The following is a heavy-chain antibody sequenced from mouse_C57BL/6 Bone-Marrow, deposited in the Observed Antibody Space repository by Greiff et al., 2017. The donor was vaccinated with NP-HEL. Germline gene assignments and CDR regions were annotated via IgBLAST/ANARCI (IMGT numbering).Heavy chain of an antibody. CDR3: ARHGSIYFDY. CDR2: ISNGGGST. CDR1: GFTFSDYY. Sequence: EVKLMESGGGLVQPGGSLKLSCAASGFTFSDYYMYWVRQTPEKRLEWVAYISNGGGSTYYPDTVKGRFTISRDNAKNTLYLQMSRLKSEDTAMYYCARHGSIYFDYWGQGTTLTVSS. D-gene: IGHD2-10*02. J-gene: IGHJ2*01. V-gene: IGHV5-12*01.